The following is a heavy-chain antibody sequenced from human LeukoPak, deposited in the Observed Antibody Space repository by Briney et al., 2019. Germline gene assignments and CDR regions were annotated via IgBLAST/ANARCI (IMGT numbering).Heavy chain of an antibody. CDR2: IRSKANSYAT. Sequence: PGGSLRLSCAASGFTFSSSAMHWVRQASGKGLEWVGRIRSKANSYATAYAASVKGRFTISRDDSKNTAYLQMNSLKTEDTAVYYCTATYYYGSGSYFTPDYWGQGTLVTVSS. D-gene: IGHD3-10*01. CDR3: TATYYYGSGSYFTPDY. CDR1: GFTFSSSA. J-gene: IGHJ4*02. V-gene: IGHV3-73*01.